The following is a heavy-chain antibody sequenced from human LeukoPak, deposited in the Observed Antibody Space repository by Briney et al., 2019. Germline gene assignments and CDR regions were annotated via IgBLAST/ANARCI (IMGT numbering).Heavy chain of an antibody. V-gene: IGHV3-7*03. CDR3: ARAKPKNMVRGLIMRRESRYYFDY. J-gene: IGHJ4*02. CDR2: IKQDGSEK. CDR1: GFTLSSYW. D-gene: IGHD3-10*01. Sequence: PGGSLRLSCAASGFTLSSYWMSWVRQAPGKGLEWVANIKQDGSEKYYVDSVKGRFTISRDNGKNSLYLQMNSLRAEDTAVYYCARAKPKNMVRGLIMRRESRYYFDYWGQGTLVTVSS.